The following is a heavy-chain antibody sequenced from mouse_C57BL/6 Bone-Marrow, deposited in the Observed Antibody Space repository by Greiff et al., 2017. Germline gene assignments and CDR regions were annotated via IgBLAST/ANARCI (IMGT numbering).Heavy chain of an antibody. V-gene: IGHV1-15*01. CDR3: TSDGYYVLYYFDY. CDR2: IDPETGGT. CDR1: GYTFTDYE. D-gene: IGHD2-3*01. J-gene: IGHJ2*01. Sequence: QVQLQQSGAELVRPGASVTLSCKASGYTFTDYEMHWVKQTPVHGLEWIGAIDPETGGTAYNQKFKGKAILTADKSSSTAYMELRSLTSEDSAVYYCTSDGYYVLYYFDYWGQGTTLTVSS.